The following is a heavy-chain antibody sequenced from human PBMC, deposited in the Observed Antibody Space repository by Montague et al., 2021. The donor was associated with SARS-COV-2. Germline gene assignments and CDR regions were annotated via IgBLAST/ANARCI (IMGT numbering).Heavy chain of an antibody. Sequence: PALVKPSQTLTLTCTFSGFSLNTSGEGVGWVRQPPGKALEWLALIYWDDDKRYSPSLKSRSTISKDTTKNEVVLTEANMGPVDTATYYCARYGDYGSWFDPWGQGTLVTVSS. CDR3: ARYGDYGSWFDP. J-gene: IGHJ5*02. CDR2: IYWDDDK. D-gene: IGHD4-17*01. CDR1: GFSLNTSGEG. V-gene: IGHV2-5*02.